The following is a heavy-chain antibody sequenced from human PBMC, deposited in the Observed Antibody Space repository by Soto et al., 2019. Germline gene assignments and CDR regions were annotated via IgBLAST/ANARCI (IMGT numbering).Heavy chain of an antibody. Sequence: GGSLRLSCAASGFTFSSYWMHWVRQVPGKGLMWVSHITSDGRRTTYADSVKGRITISRDNAKNTLYLQMNSPRAEDRAVYYCERHDLVREFDYGGLGPLVTVPS. CDR3: ERHDLVREFDY. CDR1: GFTFSSYW. D-gene: IGHD3-10*01. V-gene: IGHV3-74*01. CDR2: ITSDGRRT. J-gene: IGHJ4*01.